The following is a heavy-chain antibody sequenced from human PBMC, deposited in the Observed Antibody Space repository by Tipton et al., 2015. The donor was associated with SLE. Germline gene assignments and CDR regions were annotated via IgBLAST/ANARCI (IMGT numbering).Heavy chain of an antibody. V-gene: IGHV4-34*01. D-gene: IGHD6-6*01. CDR1: GGSFSGYY. CDR2: INHSGST. CDR3: ARLAGRRFPFDS. J-gene: IGHJ4*02. Sequence: QVKPSETLSLTCAVYGGSFSGYYWSWIRQPPGKGLEWIGEINHSGSTNYNPSLKSRVTISVDTSKNQFSLKLSSVTAADTAVYYCARLAGRRFPFDSWGQGTLVTVSS.